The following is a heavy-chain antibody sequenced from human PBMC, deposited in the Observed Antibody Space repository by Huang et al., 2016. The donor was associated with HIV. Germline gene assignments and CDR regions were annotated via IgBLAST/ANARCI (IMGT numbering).Heavy chain of an antibody. D-gene: IGHD5-18*01. Sequence: QVQLVQSGAELKKPGSSVKVSCKASGGTFTNSAISWLRHAPGQGLELMGGTIPNSSTTHYAKKFQGRGAITADESTTTAYMELSSLRSDDTAVFYCARSGYWGRNVYYFDIWGQGTLITVSS. J-gene: IGHJ4*02. CDR2: TIPNSSTT. CDR3: ARSGYWGRNVYYFDI. V-gene: IGHV1-69*13. CDR1: GGTFTNSA.